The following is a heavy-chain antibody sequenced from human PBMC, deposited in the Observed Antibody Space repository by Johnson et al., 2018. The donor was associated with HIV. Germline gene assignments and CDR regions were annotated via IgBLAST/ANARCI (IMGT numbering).Heavy chain of an antibody. D-gene: IGHD6-13*01. CDR3: ARARYTSDWYLYDAFDL. Sequence: VQLVESGGGLVQPGGSLRLSCADSGFTFSTYAMHWVRQAPGKGLEYVSGVSSNGGKTYYANSVKGRFTISRDNSKNTLYLQIGSLRTEDMAVYHCARARYTSDWYLYDAFDLWGQGTMVTVSS. J-gene: IGHJ3*01. V-gene: IGHV3-64*01. CDR2: VSSNGGKT. CDR1: GFTFSTYA.